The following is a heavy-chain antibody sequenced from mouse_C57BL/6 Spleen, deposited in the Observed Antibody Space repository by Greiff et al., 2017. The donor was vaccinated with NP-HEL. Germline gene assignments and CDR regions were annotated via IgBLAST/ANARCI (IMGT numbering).Heavy chain of an antibody. V-gene: IGHV1-76*01. CDR2: IYPGSGNT. CDR3: ARARDFWNAMDY. CDR1: GYTFTDYY. Sequence: QVQLQQSGAELVRPGASVKLSCKASGYTFTDYYINWVKQRPGQGLEWIARIYPGSGNTYYNEKFKGKATLTAEKSSSTAYMQLSSLTSEDSAVYFCARARDFWNAMDYWGQGTSVTVSS. J-gene: IGHJ4*01.